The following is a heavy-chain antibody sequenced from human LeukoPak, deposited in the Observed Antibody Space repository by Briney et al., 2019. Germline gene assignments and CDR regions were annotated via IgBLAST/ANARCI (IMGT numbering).Heavy chain of an antibody. J-gene: IGHJ4*02. CDR1: GGSISSSSYY. CDR3: ARVEGGYNYFDY. V-gene: IGHV4-39*07. D-gene: IGHD3-22*01. CDR2: IYYSGST. Sequence: RPSETLSLTCTVSGGSISSSSYYWGWIRQPPGKGLEWIGSIYYSGSTYHNPSLKSRVTISVDTPKNQFSLKLSSVTAADTAVYYCARVEGGYNYFDYWGQGTLVTVSS.